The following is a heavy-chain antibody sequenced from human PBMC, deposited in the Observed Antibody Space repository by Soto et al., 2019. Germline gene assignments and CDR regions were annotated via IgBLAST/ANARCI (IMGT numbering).Heavy chain of an antibody. D-gene: IGHD3-9*01. V-gene: IGHV4-4*07. CDR1: DDFISSYY. J-gene: IGHJ6*02. CDR3: ARADYEILTGSYAMDV. CDR2: VSTNGAT. Sequence: SETLSLTCTVSDDFISSYYWNWIRQPAGKGLEWIGRVSTNGATNYNPSLESRVTMSVDTSKNQFSLKLTSVTAAGTAVYFCARADYEILTGSYAMDVWGQGTPVTVSS.